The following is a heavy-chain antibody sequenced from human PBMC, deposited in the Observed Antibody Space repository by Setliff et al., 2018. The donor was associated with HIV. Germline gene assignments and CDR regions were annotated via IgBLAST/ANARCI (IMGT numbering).Heavy chain of an antibody. V-gene: IGHV4-59*01. CDR3: ARGGTSSNWFDP. J-gene: IGHJ5*02. CDR2: IYNSEMI. D-gene: IGHD1-26*01. CDR1: GASISSDT. Sequence: SETLSLTCIVSGASISSDTWSWIRQSPGKGLQWIGFIYNSEMINYNPSLKSRVSMSLDTSKNQFSLKLTSVTAADTAVYYCARGGTSSNWFDPWGQGTLVTVSS.